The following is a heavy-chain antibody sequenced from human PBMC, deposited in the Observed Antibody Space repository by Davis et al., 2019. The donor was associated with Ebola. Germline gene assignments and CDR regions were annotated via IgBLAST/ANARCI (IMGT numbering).Heavy chain of an antibody. CDR1: GGSISSSSYY. CDR2: IYYSGST. Sequence: SETLSLTCTVSGGSISSSSYYWGWIRQPPGKGLEWIGYIYYSGSTNYNPSLKSRVTISVDTSKNQFSLKLSSVTAADTAVYYCARVGATTGVDYWGQGTLVTVSS. V-gene: IGHV4-61*05. D-gene: IGHD1-26*01. CDR3: ARVGATTGVDY. J-gene: IGHJ4*02.